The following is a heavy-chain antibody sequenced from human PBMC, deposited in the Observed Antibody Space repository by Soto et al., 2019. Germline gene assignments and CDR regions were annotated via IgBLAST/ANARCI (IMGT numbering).Heavy chain of an antibody. CDR2: VHGGGST. CDR3: AGRLTTAESLDY. D-gene: IGHD3-16*01. CDR1: GFTVSNNH. V-gene: IGHV3-53*01. Sequence: VQLVESGGGLIQPGGSLRLSCAASGFTVSNNHMTWVRQAAGKGLELVSFVHGGGSTSYADSVKGRFTISRDNSKNTLSLQMDRLIAVDTAIYYCAGRLTTAESLDYWGRGTLVTVSS. J-gene: IGHJ4*02.